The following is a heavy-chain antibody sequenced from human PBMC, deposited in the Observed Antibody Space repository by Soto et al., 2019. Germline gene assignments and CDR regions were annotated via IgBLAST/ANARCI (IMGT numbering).Heavy chain of an antibody. Sequence: QVQLVQSGAEVKKPGSSVKVSCKASGGTFSSYAISWVRQAPGQGLEWMGGVIPISGTANYAQNFQGRVTMTADESTSTAYMELGSLRSEDTAVYYCASSQASSNSLEIYYYYYYGMDVWGQGTTVTVSS. CDR1: GGTFSSYA. D-gene: IGHD2-2*01. CDR2: VIPISGTA. J-gene: IGHJ6*02. V-gene: IGHV1-69*01. CDR3: ASSQASSNSLEIYYYYYYGMDV.